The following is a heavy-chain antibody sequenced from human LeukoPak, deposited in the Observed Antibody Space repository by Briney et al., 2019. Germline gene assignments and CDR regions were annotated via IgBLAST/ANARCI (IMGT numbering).Heavy chain of an antibody. V-gene: IGHV4-39*01. D-gene: IGHD3-3*01. CDR2: IYYSGST. Sequence: SETLSLTCTVSGGSISSSSYYWGWIRQPPGKGLEWIGSIYYSGSTYYNPSLQSRVTISVDTSKNQFSLKLSSVTAADTAVYYCASGTPSYYDFWSGYNPFDYWGQGTLVTVSS. CDR1: GGSISSSSYY. J-gene: IGHJ4*02. CDR3: ASGTPSYYDFWSGYNPFDY.